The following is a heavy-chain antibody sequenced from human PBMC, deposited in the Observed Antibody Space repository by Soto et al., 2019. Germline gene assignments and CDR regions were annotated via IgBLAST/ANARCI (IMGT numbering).Heavy chain of an antibody. J-gene: IGHJ4*02. CDR1: VFTVSSYG. CDR2: IWYDGSNK. Sequence: GSLRLSCAASVFTVSSYGMHWVRQAPGKGLEWVAVIWYDGSNKYYADSVKGRFTISRDNSKNTLYLQMNSLRAEDTAVYYCARAFSSGWYPAGGDYWGQGTLVTVSS. V-gene: IGHV3-33*01. D-gene: IGHD6-19*01. CDR3: ARAFSSGWYPAGGDY.